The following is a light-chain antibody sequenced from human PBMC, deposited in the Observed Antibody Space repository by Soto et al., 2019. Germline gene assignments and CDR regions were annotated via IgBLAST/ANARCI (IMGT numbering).Light chain of an antibody. Sequence: DIQMTQSPSTLSASVGDRVTITCRASQSISSWLAWYQQKPGKAPKLLIFKASSLESGVPSRLIGSGSGTEFTLTISSLQPDDFATYYCQQYNSYSPITFGGGTKVEIK. CDR1: QSISSW. CDR3: QQYNSYSPIT. V-gene: IGKV1-5*03. CDR2: KAS. J-gene: IGKJ4*01.